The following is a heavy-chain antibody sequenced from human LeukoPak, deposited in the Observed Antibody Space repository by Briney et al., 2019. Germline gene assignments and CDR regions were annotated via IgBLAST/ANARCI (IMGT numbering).Heavy chain of an antibody. CDR1: GFTFSDYY. CDR3: ARWVRITMVRGVAAPGYYFDY. J-gene: IGHJ4*02. V-gene: IGHV3-11*01. Sequence: GGSLRLSCAASGFTFSDYYMSWIRQAPGKGLVWVSYISSSGSTIYYADSVKGRFTISRDNAKNSLYLQMNSLRAEDTAVYYCARWVRITMVRGVAAPGYYFDYWGQGTLVTVSS. CDR2: ISSSGSTI. D-gene: IGHD3-10*01.